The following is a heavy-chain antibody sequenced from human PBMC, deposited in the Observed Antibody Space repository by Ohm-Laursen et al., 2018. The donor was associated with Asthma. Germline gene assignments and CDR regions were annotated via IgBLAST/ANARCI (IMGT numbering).Heavy chain of an antibody. CDR1: GFSFSTYT. V-gene: IGHV3-11*01. Sequence: GSLRLSCAASGFSFSTYTLNWIRQAPGKGLEWVSFISSSGFTIYYADSVKGRFTISRDNAKNSLYLQMNSLRAEDTAVYYCARGYSSSSLFVLYYYNMDVWGQGTTVTVSS. D-gene: IGHD6-6*01. CDR2: ISSSGFTI. CDR3: ARGYSSSSLFVLYYYNMDV. J-gene: IGHJ6*02.